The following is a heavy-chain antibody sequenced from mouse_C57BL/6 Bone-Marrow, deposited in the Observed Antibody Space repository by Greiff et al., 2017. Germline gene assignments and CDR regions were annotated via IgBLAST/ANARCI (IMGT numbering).Heavy chain of an antibody. D-gene: IGHD1-1*01. CDR1: GFTFSSYA. CDR2: ISDVGSYT. CDR3: ARVPYYGSSFYYAMDY. J-gene: IGHJ4*01. V-gene: IGHV5-4*03. Sequence: DVKLVESGGGLVKPGGSLKLSCAASGFTFSSYAMSWVRQTPEKRLEWVATISDVGSYTYYPDNVKGRSTISRDNAKNNLYLQMSHLKSEDTAMYYCARVPYYGSSFYYAMDYWGQGTSVTVSS.